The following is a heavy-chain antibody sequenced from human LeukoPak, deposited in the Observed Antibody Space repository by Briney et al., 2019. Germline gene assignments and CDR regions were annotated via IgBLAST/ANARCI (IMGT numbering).Heavy chain of an antibody. J-gene: IGHJ6*04. V-gene: IGHV3-21*01. D-gene: IGHD3-10*02. CDR2: ISSSSHYI. CDR3: AELGITMIGGV. CDR1: GFTFSSYS. Sequence: SGGSLRLSCAASGFTFSSYSLNWVRQAPGMGLEWVSSISSSSHYIYYADSVKGRFTISRDNAKNSLYLQMNSLRAEDTAVYYCAELGITMIGGVWGKGTTVTISS.